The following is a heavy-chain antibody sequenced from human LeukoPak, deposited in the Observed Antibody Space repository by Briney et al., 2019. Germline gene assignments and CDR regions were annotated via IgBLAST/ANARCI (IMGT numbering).Heavy chain of an antibody. V-gene: IGHV3-13*01. D-gene: IGHD1-1*01. J-gene: IGHJ6*03. CDR1: GVTFSSFD. CDR2: IGTASDT. CDR3: ARGPPRGKYYYMDV. Sequence: RGSLRLSCAASGVTFSSFDIHWVRQPTRQGLEWVSTIGTASDTYYPGSVEGRFTLSRDNAKNSLYLQMNSLTAGDTAVYYCARGPPRGKYYYMDVWGKGTTVTVSS.